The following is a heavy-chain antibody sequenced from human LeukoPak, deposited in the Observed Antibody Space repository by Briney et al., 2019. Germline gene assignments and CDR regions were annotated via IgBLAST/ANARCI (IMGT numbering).Heavy chain of an antibody. CDR3: ARDSGTTGEVKFDP. CDR1: GGSIHSY. CDR2: ISGSGTI. Sequence: SETLSLTCTVSGGSIHSYWSWIRQPAGKGLEWIGRISGSGTITYNPALQSRLTISIDTSKNQFSLKLMSVAAADTAVYYCARDSGTTGEVKFDPWGQGTLVTVSS. J-gene: IGHJ5*02. D-gene: IGHD3-10*01. V-gene: IGHV4-4*07.